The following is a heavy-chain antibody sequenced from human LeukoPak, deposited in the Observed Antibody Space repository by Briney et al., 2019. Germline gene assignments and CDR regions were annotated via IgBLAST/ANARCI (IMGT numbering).Heavy chain of an antibody. Sequence: PGGSLRLSCAASVFTVCINYMSGVPHAPGKGLEWVSVIYSGGITYYADSVKGRFTISIDNSKNTLYLQMNSLRAEDTAVYYCARDLESKSRGWYSNYYYGMDVWGQGTTVTVSS. CDR2: IYSGGIT. CDR3: ARDLESKSRGWYSNYYYGMDV. J-gene: IGHJ6*02. CDR1: VFTVCINY. D-gene: IGHD6-19*01. V-gene: IGHV3-66*01.